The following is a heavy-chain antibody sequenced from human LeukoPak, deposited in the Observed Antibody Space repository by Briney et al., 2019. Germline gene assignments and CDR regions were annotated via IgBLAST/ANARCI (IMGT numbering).Heavy chain of an antibody. CDR1: GCTFSSNY. V-gene: IGHV3-66*01. D-gene: IGHD6-13*01. CDR3: AYSSSWRKFDY. CDR2: IYSGGST. Sequence: GESLRLSCAASGCTFSSNYMSWVRQAPGKGLEWVAVIYSGGSTYYADSVKGRFTISRDNSKNTLYLQMNSLRAEDTAVYYCAYSSSWRKFDYWGQGTLVTVSS. J-gene: IGHJ4*02.